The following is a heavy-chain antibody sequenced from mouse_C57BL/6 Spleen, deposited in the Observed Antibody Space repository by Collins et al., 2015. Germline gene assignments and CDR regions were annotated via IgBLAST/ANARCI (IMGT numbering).Heavy chain of an antibody. CDR2: IDPSDSYT. CDR3: TRGEYGNYDYAMDY. Sequence: QVQLQQPGAELVKPGASVKMSCKASGYTFTSYWMHWVKQRPGQGLEWIGTIDPSDSYTSYNQKFKGKATLTVDTSSSTAYMQLSSLTSEDSAVYYCTRGEYGNYDYAMDYWGQGTSVTVSS. V-gene: IGHV1S127*01. J-gene: IGHJ4*01. CDR1: GYTFTSYW. D-gene: IGHD2-10*02.